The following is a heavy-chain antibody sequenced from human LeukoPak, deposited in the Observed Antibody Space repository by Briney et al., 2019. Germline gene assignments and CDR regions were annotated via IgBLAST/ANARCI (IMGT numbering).Heavy chain of an antibody. Sequence: GGSLRLSCAASGFTFSSYGMHWVRQAPGKGLEWVAVISYDGSNKYYADSVKGRSTISRDNSKNTLYLQMNSLRAEDTAVYYCAKSLLVRAPFDYWGQGTLVTVSS. CDR1: GFTFSSYG. CDR2: ISYDGSNK. CDR3: AKSLLVRAPFDY. V-gene: IGHV3-30*18. D-gene: IGHD2-15*01. J-gene: IGHJ4*02.